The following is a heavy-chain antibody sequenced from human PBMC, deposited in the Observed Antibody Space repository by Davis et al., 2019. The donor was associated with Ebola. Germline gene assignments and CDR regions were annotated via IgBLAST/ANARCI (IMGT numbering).Heavy chain of an antibody. D-gene: IGHD4-17*01. CDR2: IRSKANSYAT. J-gene: IGHJ4*02. CDR1: GFTFSGSA. Sequence: GESPKISCAASGFTFSGSAMHWVRQASGKGLEWVGRIRSKANSYATAYAASVKGRFTISRDDSKNTAYLQMNSLKTEDTAVYYCTQTSGDVDYWGQGTLVTVSS. CDR3: TQTSGDVDY. V-gene: IGHV3-73*01.